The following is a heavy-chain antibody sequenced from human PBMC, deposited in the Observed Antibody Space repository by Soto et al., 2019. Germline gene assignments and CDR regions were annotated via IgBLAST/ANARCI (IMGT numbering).Heavy chain of an antibody. V-gene: IGHV1-8*01. CDR2: MDPKTGNT. CDR3: ARGRGWRDY. CDR1: GYSFTSYD. J-gene: IGHJ4*02. D-gene: IGHD6-19*01. Sequence: VKVSCKASGYSFTSYDINWVRQATGQGLEWMGWMDPKTGNTDYGQKFQGRVTMTRNTSISTAYMELSSLTSEDTAVYYCARGRGWRDYWGQGTLVTVSS.